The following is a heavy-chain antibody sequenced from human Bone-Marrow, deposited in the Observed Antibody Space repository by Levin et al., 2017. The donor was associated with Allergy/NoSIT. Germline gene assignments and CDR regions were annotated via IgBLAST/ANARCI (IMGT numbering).Heavy chain of an antibody. J-gene: IGHJ4*02. V-gene: IGHV4-31*02. D-gene: IGHD3-10*01. Sequence: SQTLSLTCTVSGESVSSSGFYWTWIRQYPGKGLEWIGHIYYPGNTSYNPSLKSRVSISEDRSKNQFSLKLDSVTAADTAVYYCARESVYYGSGSWIDCWGKGTLVTVSS. CDR1: GESVSSSGFY. CDR3: ARESVYYGSGSWIDC. CDR2: IYYPGNT.